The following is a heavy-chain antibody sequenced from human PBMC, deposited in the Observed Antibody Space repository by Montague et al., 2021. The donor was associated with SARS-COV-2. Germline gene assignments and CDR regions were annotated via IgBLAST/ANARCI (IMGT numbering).Heavy chain of an antibody. V-gene: IGHV4-61*08. Sequence: ETRSLICTVSGGSVTSGDYYWTWIRQPPGKGLEWIGYIYNTGRTNYNPSLKSRVTISMDTSKSQFSLKVDSVSAADTAVYYCATEMPAYDVFDIWGQGTMVTVSS. CDR2: IYNTGRT. CDR3: ATEMPAYDVFDI. J-gene: IGHJ3*02. D-gene: IGHD2-2*01. CDR1: GGSVTSGDYY.